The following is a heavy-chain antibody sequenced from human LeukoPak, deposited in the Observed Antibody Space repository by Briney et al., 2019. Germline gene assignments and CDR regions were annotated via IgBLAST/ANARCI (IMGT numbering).Heavy chain of an antibody. V-gene: IGHV4-4*07. CDR2: IYTSGST. D-gene: IGHD3-22*01. CDR3: ARLGYYNTYWYFDL. J-gene: IGHJ2*01. CDR1: GGSISSYY. Sequence: SETLSLTCTVSGGSISSYYWSWIRQPAGKGLEWIGRIYTSGSTNYNPSLKSRVTMSVDTSKNQFSLKLSSVTAADTAVYYCARLGYYNTYWYFDLWGRGTLVTVSS.